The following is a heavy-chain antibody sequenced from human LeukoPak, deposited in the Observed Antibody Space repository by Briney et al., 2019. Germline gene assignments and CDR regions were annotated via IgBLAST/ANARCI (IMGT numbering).Heavy chain of an antibody. CDR1: GFTFDDYA. D-gene: IGHD5-12*01. CDR3: AKVSGYLNYFDY. J-gene: IGHJ4*02. V-gene: IGHV3-9*01. Sequence: GGSLRLSCAASGFTFDDYAMHWVRQAPGKGLEWVSGISWNSGSIGYADSVKGRFTISRDNAKNSLYLQMNSLRAEDTAVYYCAKVSGYLNYFDYWGQGTLVTVSS. CDR2: ISWNSGSI.